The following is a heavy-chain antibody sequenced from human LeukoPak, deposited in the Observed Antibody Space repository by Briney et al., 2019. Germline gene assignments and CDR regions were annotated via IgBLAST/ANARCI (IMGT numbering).Heavy chain of an antibody. J-gene: IGHJ4*02. D-gene: IGHD5-12*01. Sequence: SETLSLTCNVSGGSITSSAYYWGWVRQPPGKGLEWIGSIYYSGSIYYNPSLKTRVTMSVDTSKNQFSLSVTSLTAADTAPYYCASLRDSDDDFDYWGQGILVTVSS. CDR2: IYYSGSI. CDR1: GGSITSSAYY. CDR3: ASLRDSDDDFDY. V-gene: IGHV4-39*01.